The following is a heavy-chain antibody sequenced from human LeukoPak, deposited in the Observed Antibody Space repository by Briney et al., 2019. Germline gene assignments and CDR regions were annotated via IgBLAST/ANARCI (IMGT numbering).Heavy chain of an antibody. D-gene: IGHD3-9*01. J-gene: IGHJ3*02. Sequence: MAGGSLRLSCAASGFTFSSYSMNWVRQAPGKGLEWVSSISSSSSYIYYADSVKGRFTISRDKAKNSLYLQMNSLRAEDTAVYYCARDNLDILAGYYHAFDIWGQGTMVTVSS. V-gene: IGHV3-21*01. CDR3: ARDNLDILAGYYHAFDI. CDR1: GFTFSSYS. CDR2: ISSSSSYI.